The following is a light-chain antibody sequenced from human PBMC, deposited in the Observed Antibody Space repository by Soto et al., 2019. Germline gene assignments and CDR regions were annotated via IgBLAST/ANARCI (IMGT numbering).Light chain of an antibody. CDR2: DAS. V-gene: IGKV3-11*01. J-gene: IGKJ3*01. Sequence: EIVLTQSPATLSLSPGERATLSCRASQSVSSYLAWYQQKPGQAPRLLIYDASNRATGIPARFSGSESGTDITLTISSLEPEDFAVYYCQQRSNWPPLFTFGPRTKVDIK. CDR3: QQRSNWPPLFT. CDR1: QSVSSY.